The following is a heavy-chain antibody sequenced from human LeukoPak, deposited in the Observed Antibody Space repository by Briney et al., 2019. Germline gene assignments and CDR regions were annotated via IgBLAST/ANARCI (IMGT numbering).Heavy chain of an antibody. CDR2: ISGSGDGT. CDR3: AKNRIGRIAAQPHN. J-gene: IGHJ4*02. Sequence: GESLRLSCAASGFTFSTYAMSWVRQAPGRGLEWVSAISGSGDGTYYADSVKGRFTISRDDSKNTLFLQMNSLRAEDTAVYFCAKNRIGRIAAQPHNWGQGTLVTVSS. CDR1: GFTFSTYA. D-gene: IGHD6-6*01. V-gene: IGHV3-23*01.